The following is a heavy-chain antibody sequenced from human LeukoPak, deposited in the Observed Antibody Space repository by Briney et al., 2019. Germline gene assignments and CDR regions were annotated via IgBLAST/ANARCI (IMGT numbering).Heavy chain of an antibody. CDR3: AVGNCSGGSCFPGSYYYGMDV. CDR2: IIPIFGTA. V-gene: IGHV1-69*01. CDR1: GGTFSSYA. D-gene: IGHD2-15*01. J-gene: IGHJ6*02. Sequence: SVKVSCKASGGTFSSYAISWVRQAPGQGLEWMGGIIPIFGTANYAQKFQGRVTITADESTSTAYMELSSLRSEDTAVYYCAVGNCSGGSCFPGSYYYGMDVWGQGTTVTVSS.